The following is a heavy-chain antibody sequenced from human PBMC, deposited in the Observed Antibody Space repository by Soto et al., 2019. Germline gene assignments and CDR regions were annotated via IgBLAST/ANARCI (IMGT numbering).Heavy chain of an antibody. CDR2: ISYDGSNK. CDR1: GFTFSSYA. CDR3: AREGEVISSGWFDP. V-gene: IGHV3-30-3*01. Sequence: QVQLVESGGGVVQPGRSLRLSCAASGFTFSSYAMHWVRQAPGKGLEWVAVISYDGSNKYYADSVKGRFTISRDNSKNTLYLQMNSLRAEDTAVYYCAREGEVISSGWFDPWGQGTLVTVSS. D-gene: IGHD3-16*01. J-gene: IGHJ5*02.